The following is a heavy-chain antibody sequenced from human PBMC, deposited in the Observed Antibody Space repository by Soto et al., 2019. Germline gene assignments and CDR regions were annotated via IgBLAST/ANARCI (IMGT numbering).Heavy chain of an antibody. CDR3: ARVGPAHYYDSSGYYSPLDY. V-gene: IGHV1-69*01. D-gene: IGHD3-22*01. Sequence: QVQLVQSGAEVKKPGSSVKVSCKASGDTFSSYAINWVRQAPGQGLEWMGGIIPMFGTANYAQKFKGRVKITGGESTSTVYMELSSLRSEDTAVYYCARVGPAHYYDSSGYYSPLDYWGQGTLVTVSS. CDR1: GDTFSSYA. CDR2: IIPMFGTA. J-gene: IGHJ4*02.